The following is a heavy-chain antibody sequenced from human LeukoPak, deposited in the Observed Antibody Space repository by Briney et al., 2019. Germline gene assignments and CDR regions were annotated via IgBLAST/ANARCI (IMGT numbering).Heavy chain of an antibody. CDR3: ARDPGGFGELFYYFDY. J-gene: IGHJ4*02. CDR2: ISSSSSTI. Sequence: GGSLRLSCAASGFTFSSYSMNWVRQAPGKGLEWVSYISSSSSTIYYADSVKGRFTISRDNAKNSLYLQMNSLRAEDTAVYYCARDPGGFGELFYYFDYWGQGTLVTVSS. D-gene: IGHD3-10*01. CDR1: GFTFSSYS. V-gene: IGHV3-48*04.